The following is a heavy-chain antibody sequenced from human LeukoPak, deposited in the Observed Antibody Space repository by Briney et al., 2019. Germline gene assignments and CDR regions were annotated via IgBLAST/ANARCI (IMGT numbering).Heavy chain of an antibody. Sequence: ASVKVSCKASGYTFTSYGISWVRQAPGKGLEWMGWISDYNGNTNYAQKLQGRVTMTTDTSTSTAYMELRSLRSDDTAVYYCARGPYCSGGTCYSQYFDYWGQGALVTVSS. J-gene: IGHJ4*02. CDR2: ISDYNGNT. D-gene: IGHD2-15*01. CDR3: ARGPYCSGGTCYSQYFDY. V-gene: IGHV1-18*01. CDR1: GYTFTSYG.